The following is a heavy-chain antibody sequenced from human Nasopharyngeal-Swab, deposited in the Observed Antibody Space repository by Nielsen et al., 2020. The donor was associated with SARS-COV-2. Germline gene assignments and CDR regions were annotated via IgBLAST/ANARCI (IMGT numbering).Heavy chain of an antibody. CDR2: TYSGGST. V-gene: IGHV3-53*01. Sequence: GSLRLSCAGSGFVVSSSFMSWVRQAPGKGLEWVSVTYSGGSTYYADSVSGRFTISRDDSKNTLDFQMDSLGAEDTAVYYCARDWGDWGQGTLVTVSS. CDR3: ARDWGD. D-gene: IGHD3-16*01. J-gene: IGHJ4*02. CDR1: GFVVSSSF.